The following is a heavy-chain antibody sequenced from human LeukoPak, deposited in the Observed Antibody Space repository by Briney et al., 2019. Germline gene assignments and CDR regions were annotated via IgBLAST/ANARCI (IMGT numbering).Heavy chain of an antibody. CDR1: GFTFDDYA. J-gene: IGHJ6*02. Sequence: PGRSLRLSCAASGFTFDDYAMHWVRQAPGKGLEWVAVISYDGSNKYYADSVKGRFTISRDDSKNTLYLQMNSLRAEDTAVYYCAKSWDTAMAPLDVWGQGTTVTVSS. V-gene: IGHV3-30*18. CDR2: ISYDGSNK. D-gene: IGHD5-18*01. CDR3: AKSWDTAMAPLDV.